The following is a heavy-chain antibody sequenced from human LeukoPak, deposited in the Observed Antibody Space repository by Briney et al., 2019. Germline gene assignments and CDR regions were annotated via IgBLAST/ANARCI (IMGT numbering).Heavy chain of an antibody. D-gene: IGHD1-14*01. CDR2: ISASSGTI. CDR1: GFIFNDFW. CDR3: ARDPKPDD. Sequence: PGGSLRLSCTASGFIFNDFWLGGVRQPPGKGLEWIAYISASSGTIYYADSVKGRFTISRDNAQNSLYLQMNSLRAEDTAVYYCARDPKPDDWGQGTLVTVSS. J-gene: IGHJ4*02. V-gene: IGHV3-48*04.